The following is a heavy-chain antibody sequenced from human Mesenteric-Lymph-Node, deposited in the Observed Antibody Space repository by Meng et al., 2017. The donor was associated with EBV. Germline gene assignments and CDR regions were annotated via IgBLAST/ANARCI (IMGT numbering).Heavy chain of an antibody. J-gene: IGHJ4*02. V-gene: IGHV4-59*13. CDR1: GGSIRSYY. Sequence: QVQLQESGPGLVKPSXXLXLTCTVSGGSIRSYYWNWIRQPPGKGLEWIGTIFYSGTTNYNPSLKSRATLSVDTSKNQFSLKVTSMTAADTAMYSCARSSRGASAGFDSWGQGTLVTVSS. CDR2: IFYSGTT. CDR3: ARSSRGASAGFDS.